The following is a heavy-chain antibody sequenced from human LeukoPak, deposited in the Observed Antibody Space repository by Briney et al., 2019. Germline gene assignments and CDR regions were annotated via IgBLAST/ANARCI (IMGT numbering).Heavy chain of an antibody. CDR1: GYTFTDHG. CDR3: ARDTPVVVAATADY. J-gene: IGHJ4*02. D-gene: IGHD2-15*01. Sequence: ASVKVSCKASGYTFTDHGISWVRQAPGQGLEWMGWISAYNGNTKYAQKFQGRVIMTTDTSTSTAYMDLRSLRSDDTAVYYCARDTPVVVAATADYWGQGTLVTVSS. CDR2: ISAYNGNT. V-gene: IGHV1-18*01.